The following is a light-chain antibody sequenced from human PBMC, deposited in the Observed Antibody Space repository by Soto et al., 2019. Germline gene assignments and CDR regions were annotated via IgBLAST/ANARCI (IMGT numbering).Light chain of an antibody. Sequence: IQMTQSPSSLSASVGDRVTITCQASQDISNYLNWYQQKPGKAPKLLIYDASNLETGVPSRFSGSGSGTDFTFTISSLQPVDIATYYCQQYDNLLFTFGPGTKVDIK. J-gene: IGKJ3*01. CDR2: DAS. CDR3: QQYDNLLFT. V-gene: IGKV1-33*01. CDR1: QDISNY.